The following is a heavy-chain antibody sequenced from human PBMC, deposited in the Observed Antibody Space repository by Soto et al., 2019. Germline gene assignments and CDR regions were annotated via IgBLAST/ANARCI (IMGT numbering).Heavy chain of an antibody. CDR3: ARDRGWSLFDY. CDR2: TNSDGIDT. CDR1: GFTFSSYW. J-gene: IGHJ4*02. D-gene: IGHD6-19*01. Sequence: EVQLVESGGGLVQPGGSLRLSCAASGFTFSSYWMYWVRQAPGKGLVWVSRTNSDGIDTSYADSVKGRFTISRDNAKNTLYLQMNSLRAEDTAVYYCARDRGWSLFDYWGQGTLVTVSS. V-gene: IGHV3-74*01.